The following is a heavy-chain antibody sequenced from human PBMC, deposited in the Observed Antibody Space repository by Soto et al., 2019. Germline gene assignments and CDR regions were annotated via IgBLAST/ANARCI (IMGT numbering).Heavy chain of an antibody. CDR1: GFTFSSYA. CDR2: ISGSGGST. Sequence: EVQLLESGGGLVQPGGSLRLSCAASGFTFSSYAMSWVRQAPGKGLEWVSAISGSGGSTYYADSVKGRFTISRDNSKNTRYLRMNSLRAEDAAIYYWAKGRRLVREGELDYWGQGTLVTVSS. J-gene: IGHJ4*02. D-gene: IGHD3-9*01. CDR3: AKGRRLVREGELDY. V-gene: IGHV3-23*01.